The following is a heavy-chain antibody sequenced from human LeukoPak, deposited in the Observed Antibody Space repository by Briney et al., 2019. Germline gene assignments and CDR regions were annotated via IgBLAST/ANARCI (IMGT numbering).Heavy chain of an antibody. CDR1: GFTFSSYG. Sequence: GGSLRLSCAAPGFTFSSYGMSWVRQAPGKGLEWVSGITGSGGSTYYADSVKGRFTISRDNSKNTLYLQMNSLRAEDTAVYYCAKADASIAARSPMDVWGQGTTVTVSS. D-gene: IGHD6-6*01. V-gene: IGHV3-23*01. CDR2: ITGSGGST. CDR3: AKADASIAARSPMDV. J-gene: IGHJ6*02.